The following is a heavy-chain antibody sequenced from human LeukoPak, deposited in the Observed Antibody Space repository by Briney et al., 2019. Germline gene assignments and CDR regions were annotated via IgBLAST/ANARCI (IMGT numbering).Heavy chain of an antibody. Sequence: PGGSLRLSCVDSGFTFSTYWMTWVRQGPGKGLEWVASIKHDGTDKYYVGSVKGRFTISRDNAKNSLYLQMNSLRAEDTAVYYCARGRYCSGGGCYIDYWGQGTLVTVSS. D-gene: IGHD2-15*01. J-gene: IGHJ4*02. CDR1: GFTFSTYW. V-gene: IGHV3-7*04. CDR3: ARGRYCSGGGCYIDY. CDR2: IKHDGTDK.